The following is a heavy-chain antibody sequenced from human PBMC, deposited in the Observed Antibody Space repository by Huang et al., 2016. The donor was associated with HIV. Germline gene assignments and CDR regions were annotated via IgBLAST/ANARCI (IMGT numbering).Heavy chain of an antibody. CDR2: MNPISGNT. CDR1: GYTFTNYD. J-gene: IGHJ4*02. Sequence: QVQLVQSGAEVKKPGASVKVSCKASGYTFTNYDVNWVRRAPGKGLEWVGWMNPISGNTGYGDNVQGRVTSTRNTSISTAYMEVSSLRYDDTAVYYCARGATVTFDYWGQGTLVIVSS. V-gene: IGHV1-8*03. CDR3: ARGATVTFDY. D-gene: IGHD4-4*01.